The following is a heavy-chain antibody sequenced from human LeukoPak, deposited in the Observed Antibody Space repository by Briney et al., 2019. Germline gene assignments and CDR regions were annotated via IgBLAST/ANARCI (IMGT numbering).Heavy chain of an antibody. Sequence: GGSLRLSCAASGFTFSSYAMSWVRQAPGKGLELVSAISGSGGSTYYADSVKGRFTISRDNSKNTLYLQMNSLRAEDTAVYYCARGNIGVLWFGEYRGGMDVWGQGTTVTVSS. CDR3: ARGNIGVLWFGEYRGGMDV. D-gene: IGHD3-10*01. CDR2: ISGSGGST. J-gene: IGHJ6*02. CDR1: GFTFSSYA. V-gene: IGHV3-23*01.